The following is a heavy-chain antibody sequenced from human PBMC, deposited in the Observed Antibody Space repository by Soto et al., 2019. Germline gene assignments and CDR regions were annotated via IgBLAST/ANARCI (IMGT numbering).Heavy chain of an antibody. CDR3: ARGSGSNWADYDYYGMDV. V-gene: IGHV1-2*02. CDR2: INPNSGGT. D-gene: IGHD1-26*01. Sequence: VQLVESGGGLVKPGGSLRLSCVASGFTFTGYYMHWVRQAPGQGLEWMGWINPNSGGTNYAQKFQGRVTMTRDTSISTAYMELSRLRSDDTAVYYCARGSGSNWADYDYYGMDVW. CDR1: GFTFTGYY. J-gene: IGHJ6*01.